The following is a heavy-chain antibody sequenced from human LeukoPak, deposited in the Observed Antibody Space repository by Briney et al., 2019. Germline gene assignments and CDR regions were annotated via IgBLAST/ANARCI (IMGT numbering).Heavy chain of an antibody. J-gene: IGHJ6*02. Sequence: GGSLRLSCAASGFTFSTYAMHWVRQAPGKGLEWVAFISDDGSIKYYADSVKGRFTISRDNSRNTLYLQMNSLRAEDTAVYFCARDPEAQYSPSWKFGMDVWGQGTTVTVSS. CDR2: ISDDGSIK. V-gene: IGHV3-30*07. CDR1: GFTFSTYA. D-gene: IGHD6-13*01. CDR3: ARDPEAQYSPSWKFGMDV.